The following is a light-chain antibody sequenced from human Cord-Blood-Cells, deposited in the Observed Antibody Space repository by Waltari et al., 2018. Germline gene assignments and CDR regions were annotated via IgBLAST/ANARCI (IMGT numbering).Light chain of an antibody. CDR1: QSVSSY. V-gene: IGKV3-11*01. CDR3: QQRSNWPPGFT. Sequence: EIVLTPSPATLSLSPGERATLSCRASQSVSSYLAWYQQKPGQAPRLLIYEASNRATGIPARFSGSGSGTDFTLTISSLEPEDFAVYYCQQRSNWPPGFTFGPGTKVDIK. J-gene: IGKJ3*01. CDR2: EAS.